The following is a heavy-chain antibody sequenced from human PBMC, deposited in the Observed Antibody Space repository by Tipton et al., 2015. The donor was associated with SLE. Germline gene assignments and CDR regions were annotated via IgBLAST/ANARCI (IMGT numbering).Heavy chain of an antibody. Sequence: SLRLSCAASGFTFSSYAMHWVRQAPGKGLEGVAVISYDGSNKYYADSVKGRFTISRDNSKNTLYLQMNSLRAEDTAVYYCARVGCIGCAFDIWGQGTMVTVSS. J-gene: IGHJ3*02. D-gene: IGHD1-26*01. CDR2: ISYDGSNK. CDR3: ARVGCIGCAFDI. V-gene: IGHV3-30*04. CDR1: GFTFSSYA.